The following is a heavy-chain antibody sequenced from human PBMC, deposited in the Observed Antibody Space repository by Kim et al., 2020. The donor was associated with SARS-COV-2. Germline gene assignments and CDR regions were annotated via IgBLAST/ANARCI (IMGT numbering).Heavy chain of an antibody. D-gene: IGHD1-1*01. CDR3: AKVSTTNNYMRTGFDS. V-gene: IGHV3-9*01. J-gene: IGHJ4*02. Sequence: GGSLRLSCAVSGFTFEDYCMHWVRQTPGKGLEWVSGISANADREGYADSVKGRFTISRDNAKKALILQMNSLTSDDTALYYCAKVSTTNNYMRTGFDSWGPGTLVTVSS. CDR2: ISANADRE. CDR1: GFTFEDYC.